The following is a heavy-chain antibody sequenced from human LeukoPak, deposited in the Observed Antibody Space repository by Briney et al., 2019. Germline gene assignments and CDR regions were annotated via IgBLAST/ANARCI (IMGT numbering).Heavy chain of an antibody. V-gene: IGHV4-34*01. CDR2: INHSGSI. D-gene: IGHD2-21*02. CDR1: GGSFSGYY. CDR3: ARGDCGACLEL. J-gene: IGHJ4*02. Sequence: SETLSLTRAFYGGSFSGYYWSWIRQPPAKGREWIGEINHSGSIYYNPSLKSRVTIPVDPAKNQFSLKLSSVIGADTAMYYCARGDCGACLELGGEGTLV.